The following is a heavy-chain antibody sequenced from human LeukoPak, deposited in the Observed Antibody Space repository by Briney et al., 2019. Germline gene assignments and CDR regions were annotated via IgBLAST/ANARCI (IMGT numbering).Heavy chain of an antibody. CDR1: GFTFSSYW. CDR2: IKQDGSEK. Sequence: GGSLRLSCAASGFTFSSYWMSWVRQAPGKGLEWVANIKQDGSEKYYVDSVKGRFTISRDNAKNSLYLQMNSLRAEDTAVYYCARARGVAAGRQHGRNYYYYYGMDVWGQGTTVTVSS. V-gene: IGHV3-7*01. CDR3: ARARGVAAGRQHGRNYYYYYGMDV. J-gene: IGHJ6*02. D-gene: IGHD6-13*01.